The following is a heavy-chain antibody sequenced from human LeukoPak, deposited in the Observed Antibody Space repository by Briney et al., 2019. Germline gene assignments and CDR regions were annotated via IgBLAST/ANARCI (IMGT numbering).Heavy chain of an antibody. CDR2: ISSSGSTI. Sequence: GGSLRLSCAASGFTFSSYEMNWVRQAPGKGLEWVSYISSSGSTIYYADSVKGRFTISRDNAKNSLYLQMNSLRAEDTAVYYCARDPDGHGYGYLDVWGKGTTVTVSS. D-gene: IGHD5-18*01. V-gene: IGHV3-48*03. CDR1: GFTFSSYE. J-gene: IGHJ6*04. CDR3: ARDPDGHGYGYLDV.